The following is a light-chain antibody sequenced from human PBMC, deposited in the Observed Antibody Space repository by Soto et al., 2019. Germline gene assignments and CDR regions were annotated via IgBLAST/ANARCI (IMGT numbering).Light chain of an antibody. CDR3: QQSYSTPRT. J-gene: IGKJ1*01. CDR1: QSSSSD. CDR2: AAS. V-gene: IGKV1-39*01. Sequence: DIQITQSPCSPSSCATGRFTVTSRASQSSSSDLNWYQQKLGKAPKLLIYAASSLQIGVPSRFSGSGSGTDFTLTISSLQPEEFAIYSCQQSYSTPRTFGQGTKVEIK.